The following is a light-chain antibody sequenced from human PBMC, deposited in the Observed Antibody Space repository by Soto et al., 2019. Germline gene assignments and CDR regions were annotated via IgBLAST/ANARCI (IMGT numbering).Light chain of an antibody. CDR2: EVS. Sequence: QSVLTQPPSASGSPGQSVTISCTGTSSDVGDYNYVSWYQQHPGEAPKLMIYEVSKRPSGVPDRFSGSKSGNTASLTVSGLQAEDEADYYCSSYAGSNNYVFGTGTKVTVL. J-gene: IGLJ1*01. V-gene: IGLV2-8*01. CDR1: SSDVGDYNY. CDR3: SSYAGSNNYV.